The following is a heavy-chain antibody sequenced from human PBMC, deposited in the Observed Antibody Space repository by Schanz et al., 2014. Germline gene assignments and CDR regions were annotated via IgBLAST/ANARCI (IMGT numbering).Heavy chain of an antibody. J-gene: IGHJ6*04. V-gene: IGHV3-9*01. Sequence: EVQLVESGGGLVQPGRSLRLSCVASGFRFDDYAMHWVRQAPGKGLEWVSGMSWNAGSLGYGDSVKGRFTISRDNAKNSLYLQMNGLRAEDTAVYFCARDLSSLIQGDVWGKGTTVTVSS. CDR2: MSWNAGSL. CDR3: ARDLSSLIQGDV. CDR1: GFRFDDYA. D-gene: IGHD2-2*01.